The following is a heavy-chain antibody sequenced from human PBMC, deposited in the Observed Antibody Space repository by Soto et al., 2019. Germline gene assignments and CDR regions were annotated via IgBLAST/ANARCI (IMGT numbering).Heavy chain of an antibody. CDR1: GGTFTSTA. V-gene: IGHV1-69*01. CDR2: IIPVLGTP. J-gene: IGHJ6*02. CDR3: ASSAGLDHLLNYYGLNV. D-gene: IGHD6-13*01. Sequence: QVLLVQSSAEVKKPGSSVKVSCKASGGTFTSTAFSWMRQAPGQGLEWMGGIIPVLGTPNYAQKFQARLTVTADASTTTVHMELSSLRSDDTAVYYCASSAGLDHLLNYYGLNVWGQGTTVTVSS.